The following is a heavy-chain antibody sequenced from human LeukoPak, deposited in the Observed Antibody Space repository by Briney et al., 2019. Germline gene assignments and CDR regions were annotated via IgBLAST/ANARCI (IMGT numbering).Heavy chain of an antibody. D-gene: IGHD3-10*01. CDR1: GGSLSSYY. CDR3: ARGGYDYSGNNWFDP. V-gene: IGHV4-59*08. Sequence: SETLSLTCIVSGGSLSSYYWSWIRQPPGKGLEWIGYIYYSGSTNYNPSLRSRVTISVDTSKNQFSLKLSSVTAADTAVYYCARGGYDYSGNNWFDPWGQGTLVTVSS. J-gene: IGHJ5*02. CDR2: IYYSGST.